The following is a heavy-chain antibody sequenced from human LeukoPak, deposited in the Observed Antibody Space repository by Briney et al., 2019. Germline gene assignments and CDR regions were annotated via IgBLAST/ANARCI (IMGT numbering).Heavy chain of an antibody. CDR3: ARGSSYSSGWYAFDI. D-gene: IGHD6-19*01. V-gene: IGHV1-8*01. J-gene: IGHJ3*02. CDR2: MNPNSGIT. CDR1: GYTFTSYD. Sequence: ASVKVSCKASGYTFTSYDINWVRQATGQGLEWMGWMNPNSGITGYAQKFQGRVTMTRNTSISTAYMELSSLRSEDTAVYYCARGSSYSSGWYAFDIWGQGTMVTVSS.